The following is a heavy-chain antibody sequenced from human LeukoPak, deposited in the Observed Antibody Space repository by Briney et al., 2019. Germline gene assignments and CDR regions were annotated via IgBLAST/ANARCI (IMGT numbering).Heavy chain of an antibody. CDR2: INPNSGGT. V-gene: IGHV1-2*02. CDR3: ARGSGSYHTAYMN. CDR1: GYTFTGYY. J-gene: IGHJ4*02. D-gene: IGHD1-26*01. Sequence: GASVKVSCKASGYTFTGYYMHWVRQAPGQGLEWMGWINPNSGGTNYAQKFQGRVTMTRDTSISTAYMELSRLRSDDTAVYYCARGSGSYHTAYMNWGQGTLVTVSS.